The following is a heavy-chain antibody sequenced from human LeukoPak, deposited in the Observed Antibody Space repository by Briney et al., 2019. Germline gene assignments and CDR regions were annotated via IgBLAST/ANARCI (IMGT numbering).Heavy chain of an antibody. V-gene: IGHV3-21*01. CDR1: GFTVSSNY. CDR3: ASPGYCSSTSCYTSDDAFDI. J-gene: IGHJ3*02. Sequence: GGSLRLSCAASGFTVSSNYMSWVRQAPGKGLEWVSSISSSSSYIYYADSVKGRFTISRDNAKNSLYLQMSSLRAEDTAVYYCASPGYCSSTSCYTSDDAFDIWGQGTMVTVSS. D-gene: IGHD2-2*03. CDR2: ISSSSSYI.